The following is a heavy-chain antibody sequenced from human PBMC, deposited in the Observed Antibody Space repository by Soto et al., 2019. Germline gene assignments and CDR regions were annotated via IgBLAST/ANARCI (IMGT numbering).Heavy chain of an antibody. V-gene: IGHV5-51*01. CDR2: IYPGDSDT. CDR1: GYSFTSYW. J-gene: IGHJ3*02. Sequence: GASLKISCKGSGYSFTSYWIGWVRQMPGKGLEWMGIIYPGDSDTRYSPSFQGQVTISADNSKNTLYLQMNSLRAEDTAVYYCAKDKSSFQYDILTGYHRVHAFDIWGQGTMVTVSS. CDR3: AKDKSSFQYDILTGYHRVHAFDI. D-gene: IGHD3-9*01.